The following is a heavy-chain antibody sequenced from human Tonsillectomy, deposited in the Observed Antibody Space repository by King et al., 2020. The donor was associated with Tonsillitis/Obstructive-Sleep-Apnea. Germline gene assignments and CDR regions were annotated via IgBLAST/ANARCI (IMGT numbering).Heavy chain of an antibody. CDR3: ARDYGDDDLGY. CDR2: INSDGSST. V-gene: IGHV3-74*01. Sequence: VQLVETGGGLVQPGGSLRLSCAASGFTFSSYWMHWVRQAPGKGLVWVSRINSDGSSTSYADSVKGRFTISRDNAKDTLYLQMNSLRAEDTAVYSCARDYGDDDLGYWGQGTLVTVSS. CDR1: GFTFSSYW. J-gene: IGHJ4*02. D-gene: IGHD4-17*01.